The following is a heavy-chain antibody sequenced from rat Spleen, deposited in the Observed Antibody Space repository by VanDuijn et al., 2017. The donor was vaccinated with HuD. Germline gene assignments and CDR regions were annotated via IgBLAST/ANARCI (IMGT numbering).Heavy chain of an antibody. CDR1: GFTFSDYY. J-gene: IGHJ1*01. CDR2: ITNTGGST. CDR3: TRRGYLSDWYFDF. Sequence: EVQLVESDGGLVQPGKSLKLSCAASGFTFSDYYMAWVRQAPTKGLEWVASITNTGGSTYYPDSVKGRFTISRDNARSTLNLHMDSLRSEDTAIYYCTRRGYLSDWYFDFWGPGTMVTVSS. D-gene: IGHD4-4*01. V-gene: IGHV5-20*01.